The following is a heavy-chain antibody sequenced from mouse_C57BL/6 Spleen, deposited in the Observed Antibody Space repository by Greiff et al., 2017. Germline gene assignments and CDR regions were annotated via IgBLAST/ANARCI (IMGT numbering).Heavy chain of an antibody. CDR1: GFTFSDYG. CDR3: AMSWGAMDD. J-gene: IGHJ4*01. V-gene: IGHV5-17*01. CDR2: ISSGSSTI. D-gene: IGHD4-1*01. Sequence: DVQLVESGGGLVKPGGSLKLSCAASGFTFSDYGMHWVRQAPEKGLEWVAYISSGSSTIYYADTVKGRFTISRDNAKNTLFLQVTSLSSEDTAMYYCAMSWGAMDDWGKGTSVTVSS.